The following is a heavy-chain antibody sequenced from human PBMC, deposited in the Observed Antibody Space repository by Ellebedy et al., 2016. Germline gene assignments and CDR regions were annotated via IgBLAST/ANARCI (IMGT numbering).Heavy chain of an antibody. CDR1: GYTFTGYY. J-gene: IGHJ6*03. V-gene: IGHV1-8*02. CDR3: ARGKRGCGTAMVVRYYYYYMDV. D-gene: IGHD5-18*01. CDR2: INPNSGNT. Sequence: ASVKVSCXASGYTFTGYYMHWVRQAPGQGLEWMGWINPNSGNTGYAQKFQGRVTMTRNTSISTAYMELSSLRSEDTAVYYCARGKRGCGTAMVVRYYYYYMDVWGKGTTVTVSS.